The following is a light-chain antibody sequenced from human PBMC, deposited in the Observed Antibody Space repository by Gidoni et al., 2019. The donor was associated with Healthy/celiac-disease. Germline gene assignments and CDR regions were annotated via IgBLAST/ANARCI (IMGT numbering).Light chain of an antibody. Sequence: EIVFTQSPGTLSFSPGERATLSCRACQSVSSSYLAWYQQKPGQAPRLLIYGASSRATGIPDRFSGSGSGTDFTLTISRLEPEDFAVYYCQQYGSSRGFTFGPGTKVDIK. V-gene: IGKV3-20*01. J-gene: IGKJ3*01. CDR1: QSVSSSY. CDR3: QQYGSSRGFT. CDR2: GAS.